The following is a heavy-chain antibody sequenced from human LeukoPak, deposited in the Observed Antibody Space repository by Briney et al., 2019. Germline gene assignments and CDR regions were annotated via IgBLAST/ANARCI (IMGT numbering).Heavy chain of an antibody. Sequence: GESLKISCMGSGYSFTSYWISWVRQMPGQGLEWMGRIDPSDSYTNYTPSFQGHVTISADKSISTAYLQWSSLKASDTAMYYCARHYYGDFDAFDIWGQGTMVTVSS. D-gene: IGHD4-17*01. V-gene: IGHV5-10-1*01. CDR1: GYSFTSYW. CDR3: ARHYYGDFDAFDI. J-gene: IGHJ3*02. CDR2: IDPSDSYT.